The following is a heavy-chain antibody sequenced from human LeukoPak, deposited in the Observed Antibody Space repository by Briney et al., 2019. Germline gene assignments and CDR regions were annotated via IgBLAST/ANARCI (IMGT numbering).Heavy chain of an antibody. J-gene: IGHJ4*02. D-gene: IGHD5-18*01. CDR2: IIPILGIA. Sequence: GSSVKVSCKASGGTFSSYAISWVRQAPGQGLEWMGRIIPILGIANYAQKFQGRVTITADKSTSTAYMELSSLRAEDTAVYYCAKEGDSYGFGNFDYWGQGTLVTVSS. CDR1: GGTFSSYA. V-gene: IGHV1-69*04. CDR3: AKEGDSYGFGNFDY.